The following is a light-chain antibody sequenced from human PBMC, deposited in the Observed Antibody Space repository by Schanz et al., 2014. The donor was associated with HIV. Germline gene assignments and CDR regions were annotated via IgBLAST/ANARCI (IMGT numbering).Light chain of an antibody. CDR1: QSLSSSY. Sequence: EIVLTQSPGSLSLSPGGRATLSCGASQSLSSSYLAWYQQKRDQPPRLVIYATSTRAAGIPDRFSGTGSGTDFALTISRLEPEDFAVYYCQQYGSSPALTFGGGTKVEIK. CDR2: ATS. V-gene: IGKV3-20*01. CDR3: QQYGSSPALT. J-gene: IGKJ4*01.